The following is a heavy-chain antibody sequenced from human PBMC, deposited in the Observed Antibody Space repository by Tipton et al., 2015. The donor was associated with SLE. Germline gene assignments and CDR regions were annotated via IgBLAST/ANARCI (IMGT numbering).Heavy chain of an antibody. CDR2: IYYSGST. CDR3: ARGGTTVTAKVGLAYWYFDL. Sequence: LRLSCTVSGGSISSYYWSWIRQPPGKGLEWIGYIYYSGSTNYNPSLKSRVTISVDTSKNQFSLKLSSVTAADTAVYYCARGGTTVTAKVGLAYWYFDLWGRGTLVTVSS. J-gene: IGHJ2*01. V-gene: IGHV4-59*12. CDR1: GGSISSYY. D-gene: IGHD4-17*01.